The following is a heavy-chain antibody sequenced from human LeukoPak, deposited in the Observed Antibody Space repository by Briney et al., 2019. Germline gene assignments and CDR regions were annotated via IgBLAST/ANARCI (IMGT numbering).Heavy chain of an antibody. V-gene: IGHV3-7*04. CDR3: ARDSPGYGAYDLG. CDR1: GFTFSSYW. Sequence: GGSLRLSCAASGFTFSSYWMSWVRPAPGKGRWWVANVKEDGSAKYSVDSVKGRFSISRDNAQNTLYIQKNSLRAEDTAVYYCARDSPGYGAYDLGWGQGTLVTVSS. D-gene: IGHD5-12*01. J-gene: IGHJ4*02. CDR2: VKEDGSAK.